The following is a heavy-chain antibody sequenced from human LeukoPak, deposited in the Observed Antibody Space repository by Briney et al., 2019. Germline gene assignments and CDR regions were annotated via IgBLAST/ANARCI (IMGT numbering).Heavy chain of an antibody. CDR1: GYTFTGYY. CDR3: AREGKRGEFDY. D-gene: IGHD3-16*01. J-gene: IGHJ4*02. Sequence: ASVKVSCKASGYTFTGYYMHWVRQAPGQGLEWMGWINPNSGGTNYAQKFQGRVTMTTDTSTSTAYMELRSLRSDDTAVYYCAREGKRGEFDYWGQGTLVTVSS. V-gene: IGHV1-2*02. CDR2: INPNSGGT.